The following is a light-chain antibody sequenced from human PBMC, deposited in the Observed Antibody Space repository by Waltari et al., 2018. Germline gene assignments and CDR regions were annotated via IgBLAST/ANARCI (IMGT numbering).Light chain of an antibody. J-gene: IGLJ3*02. CDR1: SGSVSTSHY. CDR2: STF. CDR3: ALYLGSGIWV. V-gene: IGLV8-61*01. Sequence: QTVVTQEPSFSVSPGGTVTLTCGLSSGSVSTSHYPSWSQQTPGQAPRTLFYSTFPRSSGFPDRFSGSIVGNKAALTITGAQADDESEFYCALYLGSGIWVFGGGTRLTVL.